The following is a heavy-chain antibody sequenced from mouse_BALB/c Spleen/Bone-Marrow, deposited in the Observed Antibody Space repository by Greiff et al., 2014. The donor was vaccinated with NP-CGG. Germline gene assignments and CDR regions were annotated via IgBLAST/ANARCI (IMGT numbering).Heavy chain of an antibody. CDR3: ASYVYGYYFDY. D-gene: IGHD1-1*01. J-gene: IGHJ2*01. Sequence: VQLKQSGAELVKPGASVKLSCTASGFNIKDTYMHWGKQRPEQGLEGIGRIDPANVNTKYDPKFQGKATITADTSSNTAYLQLSSLTSEDTAVYYCASYVYGYYFDYWGQGTTLTVSS. CDR2: IDPANVNT. V-gene: IGHV14-3*02. CDR1: GFNIKDTY.